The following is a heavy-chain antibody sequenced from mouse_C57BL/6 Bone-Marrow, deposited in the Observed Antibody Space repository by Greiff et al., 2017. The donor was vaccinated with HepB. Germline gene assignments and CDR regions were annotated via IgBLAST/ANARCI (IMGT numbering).Heavy chain of an antibody. V-gene: IGHV1-82*01. CDR3: ASVITTVVDWYFGV. CDR2: IYPGDGDT. D-gene: IGHD1-1*01. J-gene: IGHJ1*03. Sequence: VQVVESGPELVKPGASVKISCKASGYAFSSSWMNWVKQRPGKGLEWIGRIYPGDGDTNYNGKFKGKATLTADKSSSTAYMQLSSLTSEDSAVYFCASVITTVVDWYFGVWGTGTTVTVSS. CDR1: GYAFSSSW.